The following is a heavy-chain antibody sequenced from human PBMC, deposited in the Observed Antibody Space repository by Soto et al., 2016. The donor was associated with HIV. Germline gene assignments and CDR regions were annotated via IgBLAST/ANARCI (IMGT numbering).Heavy chain of an antibody. CDR1: GFTFDAYA. J-gene: IGHJ4*02. CDR2: ISWNSGNI. Sequence: EVQLVESGGGLVQPGRSLGLSCAASGFTFDAYAMHWVRQAPGKGLEWVSGISWNSGNIGYADSVKGRFTISRDNAKNSLYLQMNSLRPEDTAFYYCVKDNSGWYYFDYWGQGTLVTVSS. D-gene: IGHD6-19*01. V-gene: IGHV3-9*01. CDR3: VKDNSGWYYFDY.